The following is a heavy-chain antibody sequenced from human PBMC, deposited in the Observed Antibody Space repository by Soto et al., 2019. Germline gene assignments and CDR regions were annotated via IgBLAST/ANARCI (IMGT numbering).Heavy chain of an antibody. D-gene: IGHD2-2*01. CDR3: ARIVGYCSSTSCYFHAFEI. CDR2: IDPSDSYT. Sequence: LGEPLKISCKGSGYSFTSYWISWVRQMPGKGLEWMGRIDPSDSYTNYSPSFQGHVTISADKSISTAYLQWSSLKASDTAMYYCARIVGYCSSTSCYFHAFEIWGQGTMVTVSS. CDR1: GYSFTSYW. J-gene: IGHJ3*02. V-gene: IGHV5-10-1*01.